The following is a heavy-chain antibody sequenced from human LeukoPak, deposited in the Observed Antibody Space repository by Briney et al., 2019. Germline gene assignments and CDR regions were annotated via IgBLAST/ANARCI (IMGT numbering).Heavy chain of an antibody. J-gene: IGHJ6*03. CDR2: IIPIFGTA. Sequence: ASVKLSCKASGGTFSIYAISWVRQAPGQGLEGMGGIIPIFGTANYAQKFQGRDTITADESTSTAYMELSSLRSEDTAVYYCASYGSGSYYNRYYYYYMDVWGKGTTVTISS. CDR3: ASYGSGSYYNRYYYYYMDV. V-gene: IGHV1-69*13. D-gene: IGHD3-10*01. CDR1: GGTFSIYA.